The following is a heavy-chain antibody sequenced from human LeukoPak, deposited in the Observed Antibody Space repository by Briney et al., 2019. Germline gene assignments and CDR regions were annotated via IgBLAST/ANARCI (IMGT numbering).Heavy chain of an antibody. CDR3: VYSGDYEKGY. D-gene: IGHD4-17*01. V-gene: IGHV3-23*01. Sequence: GGSLRLSCAASGFTFSSYGMNWVRQAPGKGLEWVSVISGSGGNTYYADSVKGRFTISRDNSKNTLYLQMNSLRAEDTAVYYCVYSGDYEKGYWGQGTLVTVSS. J-gene: IGHJ4*02. CDR1: GFTFSSYG. CDR2: ISGSGGNT.